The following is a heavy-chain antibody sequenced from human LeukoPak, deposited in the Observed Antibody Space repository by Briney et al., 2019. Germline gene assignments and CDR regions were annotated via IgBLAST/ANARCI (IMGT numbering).Heavy chain of an antibody. V-gene: IGHV3-7*01. Sequence: GGSLRLSCAASGFTFSSYWMSWVRQAPGKGLEWVANIKQDGSEKYYADSLKGRFTISRDNAKNSLYLQMNSLRAEDTAVYYCAADSEGAFDIWGQGTMVTVSS. CDR3: AADSEGAFDI. CDR1: GFTFSSYW. J-gene: IGHJ3*02. CDR2: IKQDGSEK.